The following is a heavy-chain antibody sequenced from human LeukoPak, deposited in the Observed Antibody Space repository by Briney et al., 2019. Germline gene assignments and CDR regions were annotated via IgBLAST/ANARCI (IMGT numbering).Heavy chain of an antibody. CDR1: GFTFDDYA. V-gene: IGHV3-43*02. J-gene: IGHJ4*02. Sequence: GGSLRLSCAASGFTFDDYAMHWVRQAPGKGLEWVSLISGGGGSTYYADSVKGRFTISRDNSKNSLYLQTNSLRTEDTALYYCAKIPQINYYDSSGLDGYWGQGTLVTVSS. CDR2: ISGGGGST. CDR3: AKIPQINYYDSSGLDGY. D-gene: IGHD3-22*01.